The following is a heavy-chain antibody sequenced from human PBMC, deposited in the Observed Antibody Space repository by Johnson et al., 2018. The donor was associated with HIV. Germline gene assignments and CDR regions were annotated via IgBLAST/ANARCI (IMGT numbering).Heavy chain of an antibody. Sequence: QVQLVESGGGVVQPGRSLRLSCAASGFTFSSYAMYWVRQAPGKGLEWVSVIYSGGSTYYADSVKGRFTISRDNSKNTLYLQMNSLRAEDTAVYYCARDVVPTGDGFVIWGQGTMVTVSS. V-gene: IGHV3-NL1*01. CDR3: ARDVVPTGDGFVI. D-gene: IGHD2-21*01. J-gene: IGHJ3*02. CDR1: GFTFSSYA. CDR2: IYSGGST.